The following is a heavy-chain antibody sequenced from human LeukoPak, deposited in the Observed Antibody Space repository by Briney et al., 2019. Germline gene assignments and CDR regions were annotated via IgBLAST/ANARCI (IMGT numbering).Heavy chain of an antibody. CDR3: ARTLIAVAGVVDY. D-gene: IGHD6-19*01. V-gene: IGHV4-59*01. Sequence: SETLSLTCTVSGVSISSYYWSWIRQPPGKGLEWIGYIYYSGSTNYNPSLKRRVTISGDTSKNQFSLKLSSVTAADTAVYYCARTLIAVAGVVDYWGQGTLVTVSS. CDR2: IYYSGST. CDR1: GVSISSYY. J-gene: IGHJ4*02.